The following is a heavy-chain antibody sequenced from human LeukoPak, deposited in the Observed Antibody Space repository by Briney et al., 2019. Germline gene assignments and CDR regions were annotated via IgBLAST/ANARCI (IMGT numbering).Heavy chain of an antibody. CDR3: ARAAYCGGDCYVSLFDY. D-gene: IGHD2-21*02. J-gene: IGHJ4*02. V-gene: IGHV1-3*01. Sequence: RASVKVSCKASGYTFTSYVMHWVRQAPGQRLEWMGWINAGNGNTKYSQRFQGRVTITRDTSASTAYMELSSLRSEDTAVYYCARAAYCGGDCYVSLFDYWGQGTLVTVSS. CDR1: GYTFTSYV. CDR2: INAGNGNT.